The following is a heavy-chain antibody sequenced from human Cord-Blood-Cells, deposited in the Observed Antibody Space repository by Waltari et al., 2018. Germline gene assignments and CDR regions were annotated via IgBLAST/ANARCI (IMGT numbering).Heavy chain of an antibody. Sequence: QVQLQESGPGLVKPSATLSLTCTVSGGSISSYYWSWIRQPAGKGLEWIGRIYTSGSTNYNPSLKSRVTMSVDTSKNQFSLKLSSVTAADTAVYYCARVAKSGYSYYYYMDVWGKGTTVTVSS. V-gene: IGHV4-4*07. CDR1: GGSISSYY. CDR2: IYTSGST. CDR3: ARVAKSGYSYYYYMDV. D-gene: IGHD3-3*01. J-gene: IGHJ6*03.